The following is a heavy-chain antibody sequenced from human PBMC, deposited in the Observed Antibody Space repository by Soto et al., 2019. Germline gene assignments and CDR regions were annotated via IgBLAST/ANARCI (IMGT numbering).Heavy chain of an antibody. D-gene: IGHD6-6*01. J-gene: IGHJ3*02. CDR2: ISGSGGST. Sequence: GGSLRLSCAASGFTFSSYAMSWVRQAPGKGLEWVSAISGSGGSTYYADSVKGRFTISRDNSKNTLYLQMNSLRAEDTAVFSCAKAPGMAARPTPPFDIWGQGTMVTVSS. V-gene: IGHV3-23*01. CDR1: GFTFSSYA. CDR3: AKAPGMAARPTPPFDI.